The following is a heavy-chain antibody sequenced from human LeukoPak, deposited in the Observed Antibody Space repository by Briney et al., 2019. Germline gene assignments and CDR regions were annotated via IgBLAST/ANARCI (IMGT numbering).Heavy chain of an antibody. CDR2: MNPNSGNT. D-gene: IGHD6-19*01. CDR1: GYTFTGYGYY. CDR3: ARGSGWRASDY. Sequence: ASVKVSCKASGYTFTGYGYYVHWVRQAPGQGLEWMGWMNPNSGNTGYAQKFQGRVTMTRNTSISTAYMELSSLRSEDTAVYYCARGSGWRASDYWGQGTLVTVSS. V-gene: IGHV1-8*02. J-gene: IGHJ4*02.